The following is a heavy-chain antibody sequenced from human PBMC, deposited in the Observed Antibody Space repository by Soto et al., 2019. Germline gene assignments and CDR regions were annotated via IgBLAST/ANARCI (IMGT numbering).Heavy chain of an antibody. Sequence: GGSLRLSCSASGFTFSDYPMHWVRQAPGKGLEWVAVISYDGRVKYYVDSVKGRFTISRDDSKNTLYLQMNSLRVDDTAVYYCARDFIVGAPDYFDYWGQGTLVTVSS. CDR3: ARDFIVGAPDYFDY. J-gene: IGHJ4*02. D-gene: IGHD1-26*01. CDR1: GFTFSDYP. V-gene: IGHV3-30*04. CDR2: ISYDGRVK.